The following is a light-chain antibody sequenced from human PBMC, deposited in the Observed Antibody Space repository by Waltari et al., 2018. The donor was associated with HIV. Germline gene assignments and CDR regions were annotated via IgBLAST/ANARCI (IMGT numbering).Light chain of an antibody. CDR2: GAS. Sequence: EVLLTQSPVTLSVSRGERVTLSCRASQSVNSHLAWYQHKPRQAPRLLIYGASTRATGIPARFSGSGSGTEFSLTISSLQSEDFAVYYCQQYNDWPPYTFGQGTKLEI. CDR1: QSVNSH. V-gene: IGKV3D-15*01. J-gene: IGKJ2*01. CDR3: QQYNDWPPYT.